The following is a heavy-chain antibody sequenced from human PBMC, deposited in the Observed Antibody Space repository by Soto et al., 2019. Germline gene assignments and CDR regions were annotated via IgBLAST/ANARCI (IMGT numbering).Heavy chain of an antibody. CDR3: ARQRGYCSSTSCYTFDYYYGLDV. V-gene: IGHV5-10-1*01. J-gene: IGHJ6*02. CDR1: GYSFTTYW. Sequence: PGESLKISCKSSGYSFTTYWITWVRQMPGKGLEWMGRIDPRDSYINYSPSFQGHVTISSDKSISTAYLQWNSLKASDTAMYYCARQRGYCSSTSCYTFDYYYGLDVWGPGTTVTV. D-gene: IGHD2-2*02. CDR2: IDPRDSYI.